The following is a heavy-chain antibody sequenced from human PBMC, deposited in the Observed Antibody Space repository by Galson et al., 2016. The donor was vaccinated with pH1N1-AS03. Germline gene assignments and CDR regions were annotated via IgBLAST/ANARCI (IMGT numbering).Heavy chain of an antibody. D-gene: IGHD4-17*01. V-gene: IGHV3-7*01. CDR1: GFSFRDYW. J-gene: IGHJ4*02. Sequence: SLRLSCAASGFSFRDYWMSWVRQAPGKGLEWVANIKQDGSQKYYVDSVKGRFTISRDNAENSLYLQMNSLRDEDTAVYYCAKARHPTLTAVYFDYWGQGTLVIVSS. CDR3: AKARHPTLTAVYFDY. CDR2: IKQDGSQK.